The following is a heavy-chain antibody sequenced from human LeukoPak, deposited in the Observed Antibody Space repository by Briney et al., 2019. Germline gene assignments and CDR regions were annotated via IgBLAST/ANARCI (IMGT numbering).Heavy chain of an antibody. CDR3: ARDEGIAVAVPFDY. V-gene: IGHV1-18*04. Sequence: ASVKVSCKASGYTFTSYGISWVRQAPGQGLEWMGWISAYNGNTNYAQKLQGRVTMTTDTSTSTAYMGLRSLRSDATAVYYCARDEGIAVAVPFDYGGQGPLVTVSS. CDR2: ISAYNGNT. J-gene: IGHJ4*02. D-gene: IGHD6-19*01. CDR1: GYTFTSYG.